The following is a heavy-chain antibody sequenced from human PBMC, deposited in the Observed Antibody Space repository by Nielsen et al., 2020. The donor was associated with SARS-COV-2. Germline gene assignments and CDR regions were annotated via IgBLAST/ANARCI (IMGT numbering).Heavy chain of an antibody. D-gene: IGHD5-18*01. CDR3: ARTTAMVTSHAFDI. CDR2: ISSSSSYI. CDR1: GFIVSTKY. Sequence: GGSLRLSCAASGFIVSTKYMNWVRQAPGKGLEWVSSISSSSSYIYYADSVKGRFTISRDNAKNSLYLQMNSLRAEDTAVYYCARTTAMVTSHAFDIWGQGTMVTVSS. J-gene: IGHJ3*02. V-gene: IGHV3-21*01.